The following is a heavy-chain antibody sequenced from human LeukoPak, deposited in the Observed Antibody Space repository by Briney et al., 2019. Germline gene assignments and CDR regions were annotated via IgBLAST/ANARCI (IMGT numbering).Heavy chain of an antibody. Sequence: ASVKVSCKASGYTFTSYYMHWVRQAPGQGLEWMGIINPSGGSTSYAQKFQGRVTMTRDMSTSTVYMELSSLRSEDTAVYYCARGSALGDDSSEPAGDYWGQGTLVTVSS. CDR1: GYTFTSYY. CDR3: ARGSALGDDSSEPAGDY. J-gene: IGHJ4*02. V-gene: IGHV1-46*01. CDR2: INPSGGST. D-gene: IGHD3-22*01.